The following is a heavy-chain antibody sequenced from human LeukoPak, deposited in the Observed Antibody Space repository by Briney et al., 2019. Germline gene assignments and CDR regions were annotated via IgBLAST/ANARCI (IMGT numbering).Heavy chain of an antibody. CDR1: GYTLTELS. CDR3: ATGSVVVTAYDAFDI. Sequence: GASVTVSCKVSGYTLTELSMHWVRQAPGKGLEWMGGFYPEHGETVYAQKFQGRLTMTEDTSTHTAYMELSSLRSDDTAVYYCATGSVVVTAYDAFDIWGQGTMVTVSS. J-gene: IGHJ3*02. CDR2: FYPEHGET. D-gene: IGHD2-21*02. V-gene: IGHV1-24*01.